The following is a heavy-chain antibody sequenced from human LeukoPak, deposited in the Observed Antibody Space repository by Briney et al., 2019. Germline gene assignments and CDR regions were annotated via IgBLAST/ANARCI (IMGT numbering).Heavy chain of an antibody. CDR2: IRGSGGST. CDR1: GFPSSTYA. CDR3: AKDVYGDYGGLDY. Sequence: GGSLRLSCAASGFPSSTYAMSWVRQAPGKGLEWVSSIRGSGGSTYYADSVKGRFAISRDNSKNTLYLQMNSLRAEDTAVYYCAKDVYGDYGGLDYWGQGTLVTVSS. J-gene: IGHJ4*02. D-gene: IGHD4-23*01. V-gene: IGHV3-23*01.